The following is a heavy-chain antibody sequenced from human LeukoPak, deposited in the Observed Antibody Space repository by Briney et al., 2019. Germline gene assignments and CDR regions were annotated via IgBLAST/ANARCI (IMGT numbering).Heavy chain of an antibody. V-gene: IGHV1-18*01. CDR2: ISAYNGNT. CDR3: ARIFTMIVVVKDDAFDI. Sequence: GASVKVSCKASGYTFISYGISWVRQAPGQGLEWMGWISAYNGNTNYAQKLQGRVTMTTDTSTSTAYMELRSLRSDDTAVYYCARIFTMIVVVKDDAFDIWGQGTMVTVSS. CDR1: GYTFISYG. D-gene: IGHD3-22*01. J-gene: IGHJ3*02.